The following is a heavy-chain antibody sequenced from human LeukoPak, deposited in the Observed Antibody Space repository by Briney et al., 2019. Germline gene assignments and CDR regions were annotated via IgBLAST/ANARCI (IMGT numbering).Heavy chain of an antibody. J-gene: IGHJ4*02. CDR2: ISYDGSNK. Sequence: PGGSLRLSCAASGFTFSSYGMHWVRQAPGKGLEWVAVISYDGSNKYYADSVKGRFTISRDNSKNRLYLQMNSLRAEDTAVYYCAKEWSESDGWFGELAPLDYFDYWGQGTLVTVSS. CDR3: AKEWSESDGWFGELAPLDYFDY. D-gene: IGHD3-10*01. V-gene: IGHV3-30*18. CDR1: GFTFSSYG.